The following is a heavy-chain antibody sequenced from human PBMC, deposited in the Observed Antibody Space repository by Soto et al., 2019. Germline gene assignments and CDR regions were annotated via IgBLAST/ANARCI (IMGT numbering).Heavy chain of an antibody. D-gene: IGHD1-26*01. CDR1: GFTFSSYG. CDR2: ISHDGSNK. V-gene: IGHV3-30*18. Sequence: QVQLVESGGGVVQPGKSLRLSCEASGFTFSSYGIHWVRQAPGKGLEWVADISHDGSNKYYADSVKGRFTISRDNSKNTLYMQLNSLRTEDTAVYYCAKSQPLEGRGAFDIWGQGTMVIVSS. J-gene: IGHJ3*02. CDR3: AKSQPLEGRGAFDI.